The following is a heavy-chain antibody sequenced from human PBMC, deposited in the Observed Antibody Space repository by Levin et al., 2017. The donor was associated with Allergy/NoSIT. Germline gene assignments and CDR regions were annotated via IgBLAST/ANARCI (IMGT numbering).Heavy chain of an antibody. CDR3: ARSPGYSSGWNNWFDP. V-gene: IGHV4-39*01. CDR2: IYYSGST. D-gene: IGHD6-19*01. J-gene: IGHJ5*02. Sequence: SQTLSLTCTVSGGSISSSSYYWGWIRQPPGKGLEWIGSIYYSGSTYYNPSLKSRVTISVDTSKNQFSLKLSSVTAADTAVYYCARSPGYSSGWNNWFDPWGQGTLVTVSS. CDR1: GGSISSSSYY.